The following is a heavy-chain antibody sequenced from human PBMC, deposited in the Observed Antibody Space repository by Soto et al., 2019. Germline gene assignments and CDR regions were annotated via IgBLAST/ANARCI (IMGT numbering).Heavy chain of an antibody. CDR1: GFTFSKYW. D-gene: IGHD3-10*01. Sequence: PGGSLRLSCAASGFTFSKYWMHWVRQAPGKGLVWVTGISGNGRFTSYADSVKGRFTISRDNAKNSLYLQMNSLRAEDTAVYYCAREGVQHGSGPYYYYGMDVWGQGTTVTVSS. CDR2: ISGNGRFT. V-gene: IGHV3-74*01. CDR3: AREGVQHGSGPYYYYGMDV. J-gene: IGHJ6*02.